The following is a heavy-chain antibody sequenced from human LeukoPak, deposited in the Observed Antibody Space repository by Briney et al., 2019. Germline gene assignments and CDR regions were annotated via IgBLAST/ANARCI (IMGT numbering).Heavy chain of an antibody. D-gene: IGHD5-18*01. CDR1: GFTSSNYA. CDR3: ARAIGIQRWLRSDY. Sequence: GGSLRLSCAASGFTSSNYAMHTVRQAPGEGLEYVSAISSNGGSTYYANSVKGRVTISRDNSKNTLYLQMGSLRAEDMAVYHCARAIGIQRWLRSDYWGQGTLVTVSS. J-gene: IGHJ4*02. CDR2: ISSNGGST. V-gene: IGHV3-64*01.